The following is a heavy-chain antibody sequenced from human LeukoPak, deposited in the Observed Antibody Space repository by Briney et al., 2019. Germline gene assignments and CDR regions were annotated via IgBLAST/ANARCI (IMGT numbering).Heavy chain of an antibody. CDR2: IFPGDYDT. J-gene: IGHJ4*02. Sequence: GESLKISCKASEYTFTNNWIGWVRQMPGKGLEWMGRIFPGDYDTRYSPSFQGQVTITADRSINTVYLQWNSLRASDSAIYYCVKSWSRGILVCPDYWGQGTMVTVSS. V-gene: IGHV5-51*01. CDR1: EYTFTNNW. D-gene: IGHD3-16*02. CDR3: VKSWSRGILVCPDY.